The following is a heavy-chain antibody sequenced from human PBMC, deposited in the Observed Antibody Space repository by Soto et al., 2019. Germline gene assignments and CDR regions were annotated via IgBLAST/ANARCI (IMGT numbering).Heavy chain of an antibody. CDR2: IYSGGST. Sequence: EVQLVESGGGLVQPGGSLRLSCAASGFTVSSNYMSWVRQAPGKGLEWVSVIYSGGSTYYADSVKGRFTISRDNSKNTLYLQMNSLRAEDTAVYYCARLTAYYGSGSGDYYYYMDVWGKGTTVTVSS. V-gene: IGHV3-66*01. D-gene: IGHD3-10*01. J-gene: IGHJ6*03. CDR3: ARLTAYYGSGSGDYYYYMDV. CDR1: GFTVSSNY.